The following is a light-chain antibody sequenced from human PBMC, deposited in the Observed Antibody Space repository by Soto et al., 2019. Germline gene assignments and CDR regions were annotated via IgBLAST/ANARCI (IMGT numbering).Light chain of an antibody. J-gene: IGKJ4*01. Sequence: EIVLTQSPATLSLSPGERATLSCRASQSVSSYLAWYQQKPGQAPRLLIFDASNRATGIPARFSGSGSGTDFTLTISSLEPEDFPVYYCQQRNNWPLTFGGGTKVEIK. CDR2: DAS. V-gene: IGKV3-11*01. CDR3: QQRNNWPLT. CDR1: QSVSSY.